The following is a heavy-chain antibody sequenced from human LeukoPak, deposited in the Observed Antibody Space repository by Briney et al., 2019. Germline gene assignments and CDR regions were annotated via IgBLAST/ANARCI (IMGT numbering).Heavy chain of an antibody. D-gene: IGHD3-10*01. J-gene: IGHJ6*02. CDR1: GYTFTSYD. CDR2: MNPNSGNT. CDR3: AREWVYGSGPDYYYGMDV. V-gene: IGHV1-8*01. Sequence: ASVKVSCKASGYTFTSYDINWVRQATGQGLEWMGWMNPNSGNTGYAQKFQGRVTMTRNTSISTAYMELSSLRSEDTAVYYCAREWVYGSGPDYYYGMDVWGQGTTVTVSS.